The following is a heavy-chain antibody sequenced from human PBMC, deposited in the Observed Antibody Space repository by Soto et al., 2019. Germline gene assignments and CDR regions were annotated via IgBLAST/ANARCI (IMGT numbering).Heavy chain of an antibody. D-gene: IGHD2-2*01. CDR2: IRSDSASSAI. Sequence: EAQLVQSGGGLVQPGGSLQLSCAASGFTFGGSPVHWVRQASGKGLEWVGRIRSDSASSAIAYAASVRGRFTLSRDDSKNTAYLQVNSLEVEDTALYYCVLAGCRRTGCYSLDIWGQGTLVTVSS. V-gene: IGHV3-73*01. CDR1: GFTFGGSP. J-gene: IGHJ4*02. CDR3: VLAGCRRTGCYSLDI.